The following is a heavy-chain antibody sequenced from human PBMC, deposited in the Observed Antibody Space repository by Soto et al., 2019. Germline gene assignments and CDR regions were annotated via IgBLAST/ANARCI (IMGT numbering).Heavy chain of an antibody. CDR2: IIPIFGTA. J-gene: IGHJ4*02. D-gene: IGHD3-22*01. Sequence: SVKVSCKASGGTFSSYAISWVRQAPGQGLEWMGGIIPIFGTANYAQKFQGRVTITADESTSTAYMELSSLRSEDTAVYYCATDYYYDSSGYYPNHIYYWGQGTLVTVSS. CDR3: ATDYYYDSSGYYPNHIYY. CDR1: GGTFSSYA. V-gene: IGHV1-69*13.